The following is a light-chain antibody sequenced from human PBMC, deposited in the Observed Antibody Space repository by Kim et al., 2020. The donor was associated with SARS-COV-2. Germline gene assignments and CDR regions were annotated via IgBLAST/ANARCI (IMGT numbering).Light chain of an antibody. Sequence: WSPGETATLSCRASQSVSSYLTWYQQKPGQAPRLLIYDASNRATGIPARFSGSGSGTDFTLTIRSLEAEDFGVYYCQQRSNWPLTFGGGTKVDIK. V-gene: IGKV3-11*01. CDR2: DAS. J-gene: IGKJ4*01. CDR1: QSVSSY. CDR3: QQRSNWPLT.